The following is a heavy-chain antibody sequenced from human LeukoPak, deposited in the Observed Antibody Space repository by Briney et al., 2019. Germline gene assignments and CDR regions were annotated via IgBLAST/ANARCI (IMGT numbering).Heavy chain of an antibody. Sequence: GGSLRLSCAASGFTLSSYAMNWVRQAPGKGLEWVAVISYDGSSKYYADSVKGRFTISRDNSKNTLYLQMNSLRAEDTAVYYCARDPVRSVGYYYYYMDVWGKGTTVTVSS. D-gene: IGHD3-10*01. CDR2: ISYDGSSK. J-gene: IGHJ6*03. V-gene: IGHV3-30*04. CDR1: GFTLSSYA. CDR3: ARDPVRSVGYYYYYMDV.